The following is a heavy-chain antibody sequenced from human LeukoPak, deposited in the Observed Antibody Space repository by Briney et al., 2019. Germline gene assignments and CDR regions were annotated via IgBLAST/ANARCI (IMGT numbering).Heavy chain of an antibody. V-gene: IGHV4-30-2*01. Sequence: SQTLSLTCAVSGGSINNDDYFWSWIRQPPGKGLEWIGYIYHTGSTYYNPSLKSRVTMSVDRSKNQFSLNLSSVTAADTAVYYCARALSSGYDFSYFDYWGQGTLVTVSS. CDR3: ARALSSGYDFSYFDY. J-gene: IGHJ4*02. D-gene: IGHD5-12*01. CDR2: IYHTGST. CDR1: GGSINNDDYF.